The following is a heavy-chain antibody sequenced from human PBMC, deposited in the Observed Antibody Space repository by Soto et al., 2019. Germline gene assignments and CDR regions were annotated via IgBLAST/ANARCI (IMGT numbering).Heavy chain of an antibody. D-gene: IGHD6-19*01. CDR1: GDSLNSYS. CDR3: ATYTRGTGYFDY. V-gene: IGHV4-4*07. CDR2: VYPTGSA. Sequence: SETLSLTCTFSGDSLNSYSDNLIRQPAGEGLEWIGRVYPTGSAEYNPSLKSRVTMSLDTSQNQFSLKLNSVTAADTAVYYCATYTRGTGYFDYWGQGALVNSPQ. J-gene: IGHJ4*02.